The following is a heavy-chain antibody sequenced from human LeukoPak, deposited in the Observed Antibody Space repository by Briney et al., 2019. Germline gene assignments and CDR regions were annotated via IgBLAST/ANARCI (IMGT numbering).Heavy chain of an antibody. D-gene: IGHD3-16*02. J-gene: IGHJ5*02. CDR1: GVSISSSSYY. CDR2: IYYSGST. CDR3: VNYVWGSYRYTWFDP. Sequence: SETLSLTCTVSGVSISSSSYYWGWIRQPPGKGLEWIGSIYYSGSTYYNPSLKSRVTISVDTSKNQFSLKLSSVIAADTAVYYCVNYVWGSYRYTWFDPWGQGTLVTVSS. V-gene: IGHV4-39*01.